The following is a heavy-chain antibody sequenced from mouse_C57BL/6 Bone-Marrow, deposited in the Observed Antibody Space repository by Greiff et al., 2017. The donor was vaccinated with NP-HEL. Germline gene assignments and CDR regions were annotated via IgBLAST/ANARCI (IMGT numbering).Heavy chain of an antibody. V-gene: IGHV2-9-1*01. J-gene: IGHJ4*01. CDR1: GFSLTSYA. D-gene: IGHD2-4*01. Sequence: VKLQESGPGLVAPSQSLSITCTVSGFSLTSYAISWVRQPPGKGLEWLGVIWTGGGTNYNSALKSRLSISKDNSKSQVFLKMNSLQTDDTARYYCARNRLRRRRVGAMDYWGQGTSVTVSS. CDR3: ARNRLRRRRVGAMDY. CDR2: IWTGGGT.